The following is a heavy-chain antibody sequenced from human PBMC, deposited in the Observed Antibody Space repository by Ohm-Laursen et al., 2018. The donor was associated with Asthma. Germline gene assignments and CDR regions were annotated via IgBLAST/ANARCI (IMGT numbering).Heavy chain of an antibody. CDR3: ARQGEAGRYCYYGMDV. D-gene: IGHD6-19*01. Sequence: TLSLTCTVSGGSISSGGYYWSWIRQHPGKGLEWIGYIYYSGSTYYNPSLKSRVTISVDTSKNQFSLKLSSVTAADTAVYYCARQGEAGRYCYYGMDVWGQGTTVTVSS. J-gene: IGHJ6*02. V-gene: IGHV4-31*03. CDR2: IYYSGST. CDR1: GGSISSGGYY.